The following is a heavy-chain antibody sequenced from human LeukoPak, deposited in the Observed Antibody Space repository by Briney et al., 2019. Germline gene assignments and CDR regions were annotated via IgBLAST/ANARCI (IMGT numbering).Heavy chain of an antibody. CDR1: GASIRSYY. CDR3: ARGRNDNGGMFFDS. CDR2: ISYSGYT. V-gene: IGHV4-59*01. J-gene: IGHJ4*02. Sequence: SETLSLTCTVSGASIRSYYWSWVRQAPGRGLEWVGFISYSGYTSYSPSLKSRVAISVDTSKSQFSLRLTSMTVADTAIYYCARGRNDNGGMFFDSWAQGTLVTVSS. D-gene: IGHD4-23*01.